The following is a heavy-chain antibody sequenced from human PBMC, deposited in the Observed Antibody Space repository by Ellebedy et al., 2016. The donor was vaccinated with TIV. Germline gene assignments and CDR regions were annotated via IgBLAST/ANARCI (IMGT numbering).Heavy chain of an antibody. CDR2: IKQDEGEK. J-gene: IGHJ4*02. Sequence: GESLKISCAASGFTFSNYWMTWVRQAPGAGLEWLANIKQDEGEKYYVDSVKVRFTISRDNAKGSLYLQMNSLRDEDTAVYYWVRGRNGWLGLDYWGQGILVAVSS. D-gene: IGHD5-24*01. CDR1: GFTFSNYW. V-gene: IGHV3-7*01. CDR3: VRGRNGWLGLDY.